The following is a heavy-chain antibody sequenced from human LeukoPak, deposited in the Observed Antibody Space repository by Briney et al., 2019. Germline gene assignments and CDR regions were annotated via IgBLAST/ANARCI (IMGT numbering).Heavy chain of an antibody. V-gene: IGHV3-53*01. Sequence: GGSLRLSCAASGFTVSHNYMSWVRQAPGKGLEWVSIIYNDGSSYYADSVKGRFTISRDNSKNAVYLQMNSLRAEDTAVYYCARDRHYYDTSGDRSYFFDYWGQGTLVIVSS. CDR2: IYNDGSS. J-gene: IGHJ4*02. D-gene: IGHD3-22*01. CDR3: ARDRHYYDTSGDRSYFFDY. CDR1: GFTVSHNY.